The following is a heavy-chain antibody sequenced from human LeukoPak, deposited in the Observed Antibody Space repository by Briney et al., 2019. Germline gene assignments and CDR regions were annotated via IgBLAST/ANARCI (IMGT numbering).Heavy chain of an antibody. D-gene: IGHD3-22*01. CDR3: ARTNHYDSSGYYSGLGAFDI. V-gene: IGHV5-51*01. CDR1: GYTFIRYW. J-gene: IGHJ3*02. CDR2: IYPGDSDT. Sequence: GESLKISCKASGYTFIRYWIGWVRQMPGRGLESMGFIYPGDSDTRYSPSFEGQVTISADRSITTAYLQWSSLKASDTAMYYCARTNHYDSSGYYSGLGAFDIWGQGTMVTVSS.